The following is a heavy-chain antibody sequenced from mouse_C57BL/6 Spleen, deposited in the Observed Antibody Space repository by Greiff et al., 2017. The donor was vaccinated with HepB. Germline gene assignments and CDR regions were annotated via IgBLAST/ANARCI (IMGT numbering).Heavy chain of an antibody. V-gene: IGHV1-4*01. CDR3: ARGIYYGNYEDAMDY. D-gene: IGHD2-1*01. Sequence: QVHVKQSGAELARPGASVKMSCKASGYTFTSYTMHWVKQRPGQGLEWIGYINPSSGYTKYNQKFKDKATLTADKSSSTAYMQLSSLTSEDSAVYYCARGIYYGNYEDAMDYWGQGTSVTVSS. CDR1: GYTFTSYT. J-gene: IGHJ4*01. CDR2: INPSSGYT.